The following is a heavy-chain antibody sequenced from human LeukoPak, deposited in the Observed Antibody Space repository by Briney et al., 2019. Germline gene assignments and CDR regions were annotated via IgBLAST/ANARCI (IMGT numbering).Heavy chain of an antibody. CDR3: ARERQGYYYDSSGYYWNWFDP. CDR1: GGSFSGYY. D-gene: IGHD3-22*01. V-gene: IGHV4-34*01. CDR2: INHSGST. J-gene: IGHJ5*02. Sequence: SETLSLTCAVYGGSFSGYYWSWIRQPPGKGLEWIGEINHSGSTNYNPSLKSRVTISVDTSKNQFSLKLSSVTAADTAVYYCARERQGYYYDSSGYYWNWFDPWGQGTLVTVSS.